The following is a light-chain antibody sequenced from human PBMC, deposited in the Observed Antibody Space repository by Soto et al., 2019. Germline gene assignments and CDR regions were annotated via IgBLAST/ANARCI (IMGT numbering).Light chain of an antibody. CDR3: SSYTSSSIDYV. CDR2: EVS. V-gene: IGLV2-14*01. CDR1: STDVGGYNY. J-gene: IGLJ1*01. Sequence: QSALPQPASVSGSPGQSITISCTGTSTDVGGYNYVSWYQHHPGKAPQVMIYEVSNRPSGVSNRFSGSKSGNTASLTISGLQAEDEADYYCSSYTSSSIDYVFGTGTKVTVL.